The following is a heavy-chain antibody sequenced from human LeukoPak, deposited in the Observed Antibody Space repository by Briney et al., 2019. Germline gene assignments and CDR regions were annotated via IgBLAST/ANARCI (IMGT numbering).Heavy chain of an antibody. CDR2: IYYSGST. J-gene: IGHJ5*02. CDR1: GGSISSSSYY. Sequence: SETLSLTCTVSGGSISSSSYYWGWIRQPPGKGLEWIGSIYYSGSTYYNPSLKSRVTISVDTSKNQFSLKLSSVTPADTAVYYGAPPPHRAPNCFDPWGQGTLVPSPQ. V-gene: IGHV4-39*07. CDR3: APPPHRAPNCFDP.